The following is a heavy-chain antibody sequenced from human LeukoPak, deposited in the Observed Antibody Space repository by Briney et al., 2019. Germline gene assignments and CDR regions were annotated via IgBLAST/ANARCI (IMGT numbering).Heavy chain of an antibody. V-gene: IGHV4-30-2*01. CDR2: IYHSGST. Sequence: SETLSLTCTVSGGSISSGGYYWSWIRQPPGKGLEWIGYIYHSGSTYYNPSLKSRVTISVDRSKNQFSLKLSSVTAADTAVYYCARRVVTAHWYFDLWGRGTLVTVSS. D-gene: IGHD2-21*02. CDR1: GGSISSGGYY. CDR3: ARRVVTAHWYFDL. J-gene: IGHJ2*01.